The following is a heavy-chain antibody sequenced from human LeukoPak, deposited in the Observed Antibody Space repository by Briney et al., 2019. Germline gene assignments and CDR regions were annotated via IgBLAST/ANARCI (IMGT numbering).Heavy chain of an antibody. J-gene: IGHJ4*02. CDR2: FHPSSDAA. CDR3: AIKRIRGDPFDF. CDR1: ANTFSDYY. D-gene: IGHD2/OR15-2a*01. Sequence: EASVKVSCKASANTFSDYYVHWVRQAPGQGLQWMGWFHPSSDAAGYAQRFQGRVSMTRDTSFSTAYMQLTGLRSDDTATYYCAIKRIRGDPFDFWGQGTLVTVSS. V-gene: IGHV1-2*02.